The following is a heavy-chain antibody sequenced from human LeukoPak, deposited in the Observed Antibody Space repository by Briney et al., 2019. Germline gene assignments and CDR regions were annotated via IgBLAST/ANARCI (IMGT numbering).Heavy chain of an antibody. D-gene: IGHD6-13*01. CDR3: ARGSSSYYFDY. J-gene: IGHJ4*02. CDR1: GFTFSSYA. CDR2: IYSGGST. Sequence: GGSLRLSCAASGFTFSSYAMHWVRQAPGKGLEWVSVIYSGGSTYYADSVKGRFTISRDNSKNTLYLQMNSLRAEDTAVYYCARGSSSYYFDYWGQGTLVTVSS. V-gene: IGHV3-66*01.